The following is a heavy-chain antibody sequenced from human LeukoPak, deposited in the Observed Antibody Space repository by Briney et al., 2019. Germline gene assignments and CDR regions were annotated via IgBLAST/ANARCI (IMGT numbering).Heavy chain of an antibody. CDR3: ARPGMARLRLGELSFNDAFDI. CDR2: IIPLFGTA. D-gene: IGHD3-16*02. J-gene: IGHJ3*02. CDR1: GGTFCSYA. V-gene: IGHV1-69*05. Sequence: GASVKVSCNASGGTFCSYAISWVLQAPGQGLEWMGGIIPLFGTANYAQTFKGRVTITTDQSTSPAYLELSSLTAEDTAVYDCARPGMARLRLGELSFNDAFDIWGQGTMVTVSS.